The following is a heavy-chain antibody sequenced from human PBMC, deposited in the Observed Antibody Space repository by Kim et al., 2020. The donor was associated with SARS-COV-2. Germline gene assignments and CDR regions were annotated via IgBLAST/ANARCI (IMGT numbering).Heavy chain of an antibody. J-gene: IGHJ6*02. V-gene: IGHV4-39*02. CDR1: GGSISSSSYY. CDR2: IYYSGST. D-gene: IGHD2-8*02. CDR3: AGELVATENYYYYGMDV. Sequence: SETLSLTCTVSGGSISSSSYYWGWIRQPPGKGLEWIGSIYYSGSTYYNPSLKSRVTISVDTSKNQFSLKLSSVTAADTAVYYCAGELVATENYYYYGMDVWGQGTTVTVSS.